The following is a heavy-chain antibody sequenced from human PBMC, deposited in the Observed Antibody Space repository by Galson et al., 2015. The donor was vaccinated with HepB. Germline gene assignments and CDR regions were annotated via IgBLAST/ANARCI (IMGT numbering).Heavy chain of an antibody. D-gene: IGHD3-22*01. V-gene: IGHV3-23*01. CDR3: ANIYYYDSSDYCPG. J-gene: IGHJ4*02. CDR1: GFTFSKYG. Sequence: SLRLSCAGSGFTFSKYGLSWVRQAPGKGLEWVSGISNSGSETFYAASVKGRFTISRDNSKNTLFLQMNNLRAEDTAVYYCANIYYYDSSDYCPGWGQGTLVTVSS. CDR2: ISNSGSET.